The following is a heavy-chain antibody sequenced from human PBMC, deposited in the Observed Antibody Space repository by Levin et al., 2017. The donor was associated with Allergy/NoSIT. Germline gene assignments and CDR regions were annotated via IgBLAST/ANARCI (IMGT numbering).Heavy chain of an antibody. J-gene: IGHJ3*02. CDR2: IDWDDDK. CDR3: ARTPLSSGFDLKFAFDI. D-gene: IGHD5-12*01. Sequence: PTLVKPTQTLKLTCTFSGFSLNTTGMCVSWIRQPPGKALEWLARIDWDDDKYYRTSLKTRLTLSKDTSKNQVVLTVTNMDPVDTATYFCARTPLSSGFDLKFAFDIWGQGIMVTVSS. CDR1: GFSLNTTGMC. V-gene: IGHV2-70*11.